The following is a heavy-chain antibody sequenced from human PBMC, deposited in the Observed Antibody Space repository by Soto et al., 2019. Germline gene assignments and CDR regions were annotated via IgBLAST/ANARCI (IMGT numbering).Heavy chain of an antibody. V-gene: IGHV1-3*01. D-gene: IGHD2-8*01. CDR3: ARANGAFDI. CDR2: INAGNVNT. J-gene: IGHJ3*02. Sequence: QVQLVQSGAEVKKPGASVKVSCKASGYTFTSYAMHWVRQAYGQRLEWMGWINAGNVNTKYSQKFQGRVTITMDTSASTAYMELSSLRSEDTAVFYCARANGAFDIWGQGTMVTVSS. CDR1: GYTFTSYA.